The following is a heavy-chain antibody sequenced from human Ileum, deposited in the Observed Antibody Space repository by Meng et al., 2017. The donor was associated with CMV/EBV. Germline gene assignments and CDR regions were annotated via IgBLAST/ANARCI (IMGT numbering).Heavy chain of an antibody. J-gene: IGHJ4*02. CDR3: ARGQLVLNY. Sequence: QVQLQQWGAGLLMPSETLSLTCAVYGGSFSGYYWSWIRQPPGKGLEWIGEINHSGSTDYNPSLKSRVTILQDTSKGQFSLKLTSVTAADTAVYYCARGQLVLNYWGQGTLVTVSS. CDR1: GGSFSGYY. V-gene: IGHV4-34*01. D-gene: IGHD1-1*01. CDR2: INHSGST.